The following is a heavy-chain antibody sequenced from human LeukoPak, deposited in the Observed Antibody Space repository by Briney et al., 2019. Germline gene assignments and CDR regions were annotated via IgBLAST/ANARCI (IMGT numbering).Heavy chain of an antibody. V-gene: IGHV3-48*03. CDR2: ISGNGSTV. D-gene: IGHD3-10*01. CDR1: RFTFSSYE. CDR3: ARGGVY. J-gene: IGHJ4*02. Sequence: GGSLRLSCAASRFTFSSYEMNWVRQAPGKGLEWVSYISGNGSTVLYGDSVKGRFTISRDNAKNSLYLQMNSLRAEDTAVYYCARGGVYWGQGTLVTVSS.